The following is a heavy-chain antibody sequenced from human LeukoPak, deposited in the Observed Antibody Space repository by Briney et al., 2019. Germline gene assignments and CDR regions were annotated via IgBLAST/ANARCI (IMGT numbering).Heavy chain of an antibody. CDR3: ARVTRYSSGWYYPDAFNI. CDR1: GFTFSNYS. Sequence: GGSLRLSCAAPGFTFSNYSMNWVRQAPGKGLEWVSSISTSSTYIYYADSVKGRFTISRDNAKTSLYLQMNSLRAEDTAVYYCARVTRYSSGWYYPDAFNIWGQGTMVTVSS. V-gene: IGHV3-21*01. D-gene: IGHD6-19*01. J-gene: IGHJ3*02. CDR2: ISTSSTYI.